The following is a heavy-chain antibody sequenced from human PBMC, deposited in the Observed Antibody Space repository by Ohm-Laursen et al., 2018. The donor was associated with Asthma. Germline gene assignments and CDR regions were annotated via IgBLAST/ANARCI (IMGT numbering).Heavy chain of an antibody. V-gene: IGHV4-4*02. Sequence: TLSLTCTASGASVSNDNWWSWVRQTPGKGLEWIGEIYHSGFTNYRPSLQSRVAMFVDKSENRFSMRLTAVNAADTAVYYCVRHRAYSFDFWGQGIMVTVSS. CDR2: IYHSGFT. CDR3: VRHRAYSFDF. D-gene: IGHD2-21*01. CDR1: GASVSNDNW. J-gene: IGHJ4*02.